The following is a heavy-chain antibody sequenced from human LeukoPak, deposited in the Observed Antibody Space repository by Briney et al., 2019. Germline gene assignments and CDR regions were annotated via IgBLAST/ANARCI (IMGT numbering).Heavy chain of an antibody. CDR2: ISSSGSTI. J-gene: IGHJ4*02. D-gene: IGHD5-12*01. CDR1: GFTFSSYE. CDR3: AKTGNSGSFDY. Sequence: PGGALRLSCAASGFTFSSYEMNWLRQAPGKGLEWVSYISSSGSTIYYADSVKGRFTISRDNAKNSLYLQMNSLRAEDTAVYYCAKTGNSGSFDYWGQGTLVTVSS. V-gene: IGHV3-48*03.